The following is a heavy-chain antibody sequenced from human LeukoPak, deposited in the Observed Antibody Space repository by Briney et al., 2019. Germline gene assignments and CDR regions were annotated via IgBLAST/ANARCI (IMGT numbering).Heavy chain of an antibody. J-gene: IGHJ3*02. CDR1: GFTFSSYA. CDR2: ISYDGSNK. D-gene: IGHD4-17*01. CDR3: AREILHTVTHDYADAFDI. Sequence: PGRSLRLSCAASGFTFSSYAMHWVRQAPGKGLEWVAVISYDGSNKYYADSVKGRFTISRDNSKNTLYLQMNSLRAEDTAVYYCAREILHTVTHDYADAFDIWGQGTMVTVSS. V-gene: IGHV3-30-3*01.